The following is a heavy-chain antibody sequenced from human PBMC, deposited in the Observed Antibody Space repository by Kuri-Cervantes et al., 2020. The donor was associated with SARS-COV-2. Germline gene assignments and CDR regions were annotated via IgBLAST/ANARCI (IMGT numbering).Heavy chain of an antibody. CDR3: AGQYGGVDP. CDR1: GYSISSGYY. V-gene: IGHV4-38-2*01. D-gene: IGHD3-16*01. J-gene: IGHJ5*02. Sequence: SETLSLTCAVSGYSISSGYYWGWIRQPPGKGLEWIGSIYYSGSTYYNPSLKSRVTISVDTSKNQFSLKLSSVTAADTAVYYCAGQYGGVDPWGQGTLVTVSS. CDR2: IYYSGST.